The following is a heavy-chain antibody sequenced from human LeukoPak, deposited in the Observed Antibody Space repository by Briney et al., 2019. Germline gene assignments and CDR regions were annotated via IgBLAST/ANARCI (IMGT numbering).Heavy chain of an antibody. V-gene: IGHV4-59*08. CDR3: ARGTVTASMKAFDI. Sequence: SETLSLTCTVSGGSIRGHYWSWIRQPPGKGLEWIGYIYYSGSANYNPSLKSRVTISVDTSKNQRSLKLSSVTAADTALYYCARGTVTASMKAFDIWGQGTMVTVSS. CDR2: IYYSGSA. J-gene: IGHJ3*02. D-gene: IGHD2-21*02. CDR1: GGSIRGHY.